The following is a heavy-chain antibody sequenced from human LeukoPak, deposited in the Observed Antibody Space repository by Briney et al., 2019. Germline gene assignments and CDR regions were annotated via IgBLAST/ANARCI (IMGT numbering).Heavy chain of an antibody. D-gene: IGHD3-22*01. CDR3: ATEPYYYDSSGYYFDY. J-gene: IGHJ4*02. Sequence: ASVKVSCKASGYTFTSYAMHWVRQAPGQRLEWMGWINAGNGNTKYSQRFQGRVTITRDTSASTAYMELSSLRSEDTAVYYCATEPYYYDSSGYYFDYWGQGTLVTVSS. CDR2: INAGNGNT. V-gene: IGHV1-3*01. CDR1: GYTFTSYA.